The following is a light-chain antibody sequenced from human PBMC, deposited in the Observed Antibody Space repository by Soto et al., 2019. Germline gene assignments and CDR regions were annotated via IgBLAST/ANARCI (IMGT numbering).Light chain of an antibody. Sequence: EIVLTQSPGTLSFSPGERATLPCRASQSVSSSYLAWYQQKPGQAPRLLIFAASSRASGIPARFSGSGSGTDFTLTISRLEPEDFALLYCQYHGSSPITFGQGTRLEIK. CDR2: AAS. V-gene: IGKV3-20*01. CDR1: QSVSSSY. CDR3: QYHGSSPIT. J-gene: IGKJ5*01.